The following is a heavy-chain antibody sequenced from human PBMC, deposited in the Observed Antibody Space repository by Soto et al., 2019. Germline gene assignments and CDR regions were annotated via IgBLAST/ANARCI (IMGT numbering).Heavy chain of an antibody. CDR2: FTVTGIST. J-gene: IGHJ4*02. Sequence: EVQLLESGGGLVQPGGSLRLSCAASGFTFSNYPMNWVRQAPGKGLEWVSTFTVTGISTYYADSVKGRFTISRDASKNTLYLQMNSLRAEDTAVYYCTKSNLFCSSSLCYVFDYWGQGTLVTVSS. V-gene: IGHV3-23*01. D-gene: IGHD2-2*01. CDR1: GFTFSNYP. CDR3: TKSNLFCSSSLCYVFDY.